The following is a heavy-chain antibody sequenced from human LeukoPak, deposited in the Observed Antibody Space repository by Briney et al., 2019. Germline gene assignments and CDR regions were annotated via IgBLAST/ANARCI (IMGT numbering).Heavy chain of an antibody. D-gene: IGHD2-2*02. CDR3: ARGAERYCSSTSCYTDY. CDR1: GFTFSSYS. CDR2: ISSSSSYI. V-gene: IGHV3-21*01. Sequence: PGGSLRLSCAASGFTFSSYSMNWVRQAPGKGLEWVPSISSSSSYIYYADSVKGRFTISRDNAKNSLYLQMNSLRAEDTAVYYCARGAERYCSSTSCYTDYWGQGTLVTVSS. J-gene: IGHJ4*02.